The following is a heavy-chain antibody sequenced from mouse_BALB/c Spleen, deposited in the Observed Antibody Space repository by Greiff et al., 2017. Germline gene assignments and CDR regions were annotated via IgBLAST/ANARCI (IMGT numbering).Heavy chain of an antibody. CDR2: IYPGDGST. J-gene: IGHJ1*01. CDR3: AKLRGYFDV. Sequence: QVQLQQSGPELVKPGASVKMSCKASGYTFTSYYIHWVKQRPGQGLEWIGWIYPGDGSTKYNEKFKGKTTLTADKSSSTAYMLLSSLTSEDSAIYFCAKLRGYFDVWGAGTTVTVSS. CDR1: GYTFTSYY. V-gene: IGHV1S56*01. D-gene: IGHD1-1*01.